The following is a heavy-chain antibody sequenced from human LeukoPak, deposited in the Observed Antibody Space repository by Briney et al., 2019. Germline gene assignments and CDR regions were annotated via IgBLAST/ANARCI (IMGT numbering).Heavy chain of an antibody. CDR3: ARGYYYGSGPPYYYYYYMDV. J-gene: IGHJ6*03. D-gene: IGHD3-10*01. CDR2: MNPNSGNT. CDR1: GYTFTSYD. V-gene: IGHV1-8*01. Sequence: ASVKVSCKASGYTFTSYDINWVRQATGQGLEWMGWMNPNSGNTGYAQKFQGRVTMTRNTSISTAYMELSSLRSEDTAVYYCARGYYYGSGPPYYYYYYMDVWGKETTVTVSS.